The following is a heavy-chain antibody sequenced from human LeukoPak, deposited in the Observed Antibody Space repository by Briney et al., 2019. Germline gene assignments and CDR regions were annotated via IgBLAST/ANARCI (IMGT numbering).Heavy chain of an antibody. Sequence: GASVKVSCKASGYTFTSYGISWVRQAPGQGLEWMGWISAYNGNTNYAQKLQGRVTMTTDTSTSTAYMELRSLRSDDTAVYYCARVDYGILTGYYFDYWGQGTLVTVSS. V-gene: IGHV1-18*01. CDR3: ARVDYGILTGYYFDY. CDR2: ISAYNGNT. D-gene: IGHD3-9*01. CDR1: GYTFTSYG. J-gene: IGHJ4*02.